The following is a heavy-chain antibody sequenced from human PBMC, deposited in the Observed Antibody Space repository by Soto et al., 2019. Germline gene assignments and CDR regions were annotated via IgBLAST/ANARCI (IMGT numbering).Heavy chain of an antibody. CDR3: AKDGGYSYGYSPRYYYGMDV. D-gene: IGHD5-18*01. J-gene: IGHJ6*02. CDR1: GFTFSSYA. CDR2: ISGSGGST. Sequence: GGSPRLSCAASGFTFSSYAMSWVRQAPGKGLEGVSAISGSGGSTYYADSVKGRFTISRDNSKNTLYLQMNSLRAEDTAVYYCAKDGGYSYGYSPRYYYGMDVWGQGTTVTVSS. V-gene: IGHV3-23*01.